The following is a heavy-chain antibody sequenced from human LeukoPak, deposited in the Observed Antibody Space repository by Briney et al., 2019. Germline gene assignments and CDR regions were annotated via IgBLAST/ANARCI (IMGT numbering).Heavy chain of an antibody. J-gene: IGHJ4*02. CDR3: ARITGTTFGFSDY. V-gene: IGHV1-2*02. CDR1: GYTFTDYY. Sequence: VASVKVSCKASGYTFTDYYMHWVRQAPGQGLEWMGWINPNSGGTNYAQKFQGRVTMTRDTSISTAYMELSRLRSDGMAVYYCARITGTTFGFSDYWGQGTLVTVSS. D-gene: IGHD3-16*01. CDR2: INPNSGGT.